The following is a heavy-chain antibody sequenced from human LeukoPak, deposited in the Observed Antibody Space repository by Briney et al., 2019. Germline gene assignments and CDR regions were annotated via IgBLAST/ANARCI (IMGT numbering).Heavy chain of an antibody. J-gene: IGHJ6*03. V-gene: IGHV4-39*07. CDR3: ARETRGYSYGYHYYYYMDV. CDR2: IYYSGST. D-gene: IGHD5-18*01. Sequence: SETLSLTCTVSGGSISSSSYYWGWIRQPPGKGLEWIGSIYYSGSTYYNPSLKSRVTISVDTSKNQFSLKLSSVTAADTAVYYCARETRGYSYGYHYYYYMDVWGKGTTVTVSS. CDR1: GGSISSSSYY.